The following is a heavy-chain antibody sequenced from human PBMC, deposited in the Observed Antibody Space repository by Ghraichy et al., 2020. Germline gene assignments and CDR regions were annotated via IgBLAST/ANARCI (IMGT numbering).Heavy chain of an antibody. D-gene: IGHD3-9*01. Sequence: ASVKVSCKASGYTFTGYYMHWVRQAPGQGLEWMGRINPNSGGTNYAQKFQGRVTMTRDTSISTAYMELSRLRSDDTAVYYCAREMGAFPYDILTGYQGDDAFDIWGQGTMVTVSS. CDR1: GYTFTGYY. J-gene: IGHJ3*02. CDR2: INPNSGGT. V-gene: IGHV1-2*06. CDR3: AREMGAFPYDILTGYQGDDAFDI.